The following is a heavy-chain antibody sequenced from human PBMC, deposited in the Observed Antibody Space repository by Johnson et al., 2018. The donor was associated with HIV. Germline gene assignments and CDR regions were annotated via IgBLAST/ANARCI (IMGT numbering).Heavy chain of an antibody. CDR1: GFTFSRYD. CDR2: IGTAGDT. Sequence: VQLVESGGGLVQPGGSLRLSCAASGFTFSRYDMHWVRQTTVKGLEWVSGIGTAGDTYQPGSVKGRSTISRDNSKATLLLQMNRLRADDTAVYYCARDSWIAAAGPGGGAFDIWGQGTMVTVSS. J-gene: IGHJ3*02. D-gene: IGHD6-13*01. CDR3: ARDSWIAAAGPGGGAFDI. V-gene: IGHV3-13*01.